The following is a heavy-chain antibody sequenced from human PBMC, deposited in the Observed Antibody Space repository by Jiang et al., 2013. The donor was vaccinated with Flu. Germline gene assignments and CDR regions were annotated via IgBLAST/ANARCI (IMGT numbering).Heavy chain of an antibody. J-gene: IGHJ4*02. CDR1: GFTFSSSA. Sequence: QLLESGGGLVQPGGSLRLSCAASGFTFSSSAMSWVRQAPGKGLEWVSVISGSGGTTYYADSVKGRFTISRDNSKNTLYLQMNSLRAEDTAVYYCAKEGGSVEVPAAYFDYWGQGTLVTVSS. V-gene: IGHV3-23*01. D-gene: IGHD2-2*01. CDR2: ISGSGGTT. CDR3: AKEGGSVEVPAAYFDY.